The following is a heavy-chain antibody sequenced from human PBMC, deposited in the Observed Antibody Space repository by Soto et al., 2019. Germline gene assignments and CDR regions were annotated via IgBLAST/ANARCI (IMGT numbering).Heavy chain of an antibody. Sequence: SETLSLTCTVSGGSISSYYWSWIRQPPGKGLEWIGYIYYSGSTNYNPSLKSRVTISVDTSKNQFSLKLSSVTAADTAVYYCAREGIAAEWSFDPWGQGTLVTVSS. D-gene: IGHD6-13*01. J-gene: IGHJ5*02. CDR1: GGSISSYY. CDR2: IYYSGST. CDR3: AREGIAAEWSFDP. V-gene: IGHV4-59*01.